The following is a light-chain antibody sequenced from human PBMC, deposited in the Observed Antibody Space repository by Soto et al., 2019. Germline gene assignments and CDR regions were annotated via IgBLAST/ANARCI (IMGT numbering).Light chain of an antibody. Sequence: QSVLTQPPSASGSPGQSVTFSCTGTSSDVGGYKYVSWYQLHPGKAPKLMIYEVSKRPSGVPDRFSGSKSGNTASLTVSGLQADDEADYYCSSYGGSNNLVFGGGTKLTVL. CDR2: EVS. J-gene: IGLJ2*01. V-gene: IGLV2-8*01. CDR3: SSYGGSNNLV. CDR1: SSDVGGYKY.